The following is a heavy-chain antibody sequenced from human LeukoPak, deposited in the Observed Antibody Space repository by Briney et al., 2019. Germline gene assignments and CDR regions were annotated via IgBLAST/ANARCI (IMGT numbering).Heavy chain of an antibody. D-gene: IGHD2-15*01. V-gene: IGHV1-2*02. J-gene: IGHJ3*02. CDR1: GYTFTGYY. CDR3: ARDMLLTEAFDI. Sequence: ASVTVSCKASGYTFTGYYMHWVRQAPGQGLEWMGWINPNSGGTNYAQRLQGRVTMTTDTSTSTAYMELRSLRSDDTAVYYCARDMLLTEAFDIWGQGTMVTVSS. CDR2: INPNSGGT.